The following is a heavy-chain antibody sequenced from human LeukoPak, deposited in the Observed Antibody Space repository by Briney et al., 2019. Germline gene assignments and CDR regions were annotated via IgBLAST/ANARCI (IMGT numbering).Heavy chain of an antibody. V-gene: IGHV4-4*09. J-gene: IGHJ3*02. CDR3: ASWGDAFDI. CDR1: GGSIRGHY. D-gene: IGHD3-16*01. CDR2: IYTGANT. Sequence: PSETLSLTCTVSGGSIRGHYWNWIRQPPGKGLEWIGYIYTGANTNYNPSLKSGVTISVDTSKSQFSLKLSSVTAADTAMYYCASWGDAFDIWGQGTMVTVSS.